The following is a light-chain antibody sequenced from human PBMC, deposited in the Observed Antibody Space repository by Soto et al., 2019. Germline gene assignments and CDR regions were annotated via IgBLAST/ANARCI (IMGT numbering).Light chain of an antibody. Sequence: DIQMTQSPSSLSASVGDRVTITCRASQSISSYLNWYQQKPGKAPKHLIYAASSLQSGVPSTFSGSESETDFTLTISSLQPEDFATYYCQQSYSTRQFTFGPGTKVDFK. J-gene: IGKJ3*01. CDR2: AAS. CDR3: QQSYSTRQFT. CDR1: QSISSY. V-gene: IGKV1-39*01.